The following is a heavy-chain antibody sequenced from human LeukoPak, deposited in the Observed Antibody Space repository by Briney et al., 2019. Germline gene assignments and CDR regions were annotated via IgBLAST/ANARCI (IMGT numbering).Heavy chain of an antibody. J-gene: IGHJ4*02. CDR3: AKAIVGATTGDY. CDR1: GFTFSSYG. Sequence: GRSLRLSCAASGFTFSSYGMHWVRQAPGKGLERVAVISYDGSNKYYAESVKGRFTISRDNSKNTLYLQMNSLRAEDTAVYYCAKAIVGATTGDYWGQGTLVTVSS. CDR2: ISYDGSNK. D-gene: IGHD1-26*01. V-gene: IGHV3-30*18.